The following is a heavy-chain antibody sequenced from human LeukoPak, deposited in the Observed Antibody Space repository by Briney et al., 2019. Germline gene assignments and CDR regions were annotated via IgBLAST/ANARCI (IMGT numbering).Heavy chain of an antibody. Sequence: PSETLSLTCTVSGGSFSTSSYYWGWVRQPPGKGLEWIGSVYYSGTTYYNPSLKSRVTISVDTSKNQFSLKLSSVTAADTAVYYCARLPGTNWMGEYYFDYWGQGTLDTVSS. V-gene: IGHV4-39*01. J-gene: IGHJ4*02. D-gene: IGHD3-16*01. CDR3: ARLPGTNWMGEYYFDY. CDR1: GGSFSTSSYY. CDR2: VYYSGTT.